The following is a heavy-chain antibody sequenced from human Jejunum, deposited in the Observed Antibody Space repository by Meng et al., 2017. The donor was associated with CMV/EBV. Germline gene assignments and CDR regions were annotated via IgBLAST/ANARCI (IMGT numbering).Heavy chain of an antibody. CDR1: GGAFSNYG. V-gene: IGHV1-69*05. Sequence: KAFGGAFSNYGVIWARQAPGQGLEWMGGIIPIFGTPNYAQRFQGRVTVTTDESTNTAYMELNSLTSEDTAVYFCARSHSLGGNRSFDYWGQGTLVTVSS. J-gene: IGHJ4*02. CDR3: ARSHSLGGNRSFDY. D-gene: IGHD3-16*01. CDR2: IIPIFGTP.